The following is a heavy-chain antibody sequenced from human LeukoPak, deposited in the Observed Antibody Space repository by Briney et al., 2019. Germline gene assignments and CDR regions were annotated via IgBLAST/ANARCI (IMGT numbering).Heavy chain of an antibody. D-gene: IGHD2-2*02. Sequence: SETLSLTCTVSGGSISSYYWSWLRQPAGKGLEWIGRIYTSGSTNYNPSLKSRVTMSVDTSKNQFSLKLSSVTAADTAVYYCARVTGYCSSTSCYTPVNYYYMDVWGKGTTVTVSS. V-gene: IGHV4-4*07. CDR2: IYTSGST. CDR3: ARVTGYCSSTSCYTPVNYYYMDV. CDR1: GGSISSYY. J-gene: IGHJ6*03.